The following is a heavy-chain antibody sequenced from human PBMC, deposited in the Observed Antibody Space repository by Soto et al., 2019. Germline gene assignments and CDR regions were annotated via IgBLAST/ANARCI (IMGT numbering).Heavy chain of an antibody. CDR1: GATLDTFINYG. J-gene: IGHJ3*02. CDR3: ARGAATKMLVLMCDALEI. CDR2: IIPVFGAA. D-gene: IGHD5-12*01. V-gene: IGHV1-69*12. Sequence: QVQLVQSGAEVKKPGSSVRVSCKASGATLDTFINYGITWVRQAPGQGLEWMGGIIPVFGAANHAQKFQGRVTISAGESTRTVNMELSSLRSEDTAVYYCARGAATKMLVLMCDALEIWGQGTRVTVSS.